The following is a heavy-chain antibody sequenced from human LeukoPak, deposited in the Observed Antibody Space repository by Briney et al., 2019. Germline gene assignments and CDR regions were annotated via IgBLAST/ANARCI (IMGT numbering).Heavy chain of an antibody. CDR1: GGSISSGDYY. J-gene: IGHJ4*02. CDR2: IYYSGST. D-gene: IGHD5-12*01. CDR3: ARAQSSGYDRGIGY. V-gene: IGHV4-30-4*08. Sequence: PSQTLSLTCTVSGGSISSGDYYWSWIRQPPGKGLEWIGYIYYSGSTYYNPSLKSRVTISVDTSKNQFSLKLSSVTAADTAVYYCARAQSSGYDRGIGYWGQGTLVTVSS.